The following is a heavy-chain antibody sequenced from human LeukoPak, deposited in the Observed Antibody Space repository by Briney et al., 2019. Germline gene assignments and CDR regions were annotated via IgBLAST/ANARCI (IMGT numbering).Heavy chain of an antibody. V-gene: IGHV1-2*02. J-gene: IGHJ4*02. CDR2: INPNTAGT. CDR3: ARRPIVGVPAPIDY. CDR1: GYTFADYY. D-gene: IGHD2-2*01. Sequence: GASVKVSCKASGYTFADYYIHWVRQAPGQGLEWMGLINPNTAGTNYAQKFQGRVTMTRDTSITTAYMELSRLRSDDTAVYYCARRPIVGVPAPIDYWGQGNLVTVSS.